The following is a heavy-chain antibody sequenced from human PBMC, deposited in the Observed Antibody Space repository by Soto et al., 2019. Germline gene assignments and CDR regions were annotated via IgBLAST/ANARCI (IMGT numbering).Heavy chain of an antibody. CDR1: GASISSDY. Sequence: SETLSLTCTVSGASISSDYWSWIRQPPGKGLEWIGYIYYSGSTNYNPSLKSRVTISVDTSKNQFSLKLSSVTAADTAVYYCARHPPEGYCSGGGCYPWYFDYWGQGTLVTVSS. V-gene: IGHV4-59*08. CDR2: IYYSGST. CDR3: ARHPPEGYCSGGGCYPWYFDY. D-gene: IGHD2-15*01. J-gene: IGHJ4*02.